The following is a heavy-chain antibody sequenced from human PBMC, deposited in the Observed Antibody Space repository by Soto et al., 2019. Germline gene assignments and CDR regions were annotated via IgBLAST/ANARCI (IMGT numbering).Heavy chain of an antibody. CDR3: TNFYGSGSEK. CDR1: GFTFSGSA. J-gene: IGHJ4*02. V-gene: IGHV3-73*02. Sequence: EVQLVESGGGLVQPGGSLKLSCAASGFTFSGSAMHWVRQASGKGLEWVGRIRSKTNSYATAYAASVKGRFTISRDDSKNTAYLQMNSLKTEDTAVYYCTNFYGSGSEKWGQGTLVTVSS. D-gene: IGHD3-10*01. CDR2: IRSKTNSYAT.